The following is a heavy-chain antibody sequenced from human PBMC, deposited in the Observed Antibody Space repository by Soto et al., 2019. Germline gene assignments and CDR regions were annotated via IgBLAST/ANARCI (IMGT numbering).Heavy chain of an antibody. J-gene: IGHJ4*02. D-gene: IGHD2-15*01. Sequence: SETLSLTCSVSGGSITSNHWWSWVRQAPGKGLEWIGEIFHRGTSHHNPSLESRVTLSVDKSKNQFSLMLTSVTAADTAVYYCASKYCPSTICYLFDNWGQGALVTVSS. CDR3: ASKYCPSTICYLFDN. CDR2: IFHRGTS. V-gene: IGHV4-4*02. CDR1: GGSITSNHW.